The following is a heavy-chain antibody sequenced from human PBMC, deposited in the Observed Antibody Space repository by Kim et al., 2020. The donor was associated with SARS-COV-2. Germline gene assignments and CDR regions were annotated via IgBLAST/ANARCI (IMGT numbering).Heavy chain of an antibody. CDR2: MSFDGFSK. CDR1: GRYI. D-gene: IGHD2-15*01. V-gene: IGHV3-30*04. Sequence: GGSLKLSCVTSGRYIIHWVRQAPGKGLEWVAAMSFDGFSKYFVDSVKGRFTISRDDSRNTVYLGLNSLRDEDSAVYYCATEGGTSGRCGYFDYWGQGTPVTVSS. J-gene: IGHJ4*02. CDR3: ATEGGTSGRCGYFDY.